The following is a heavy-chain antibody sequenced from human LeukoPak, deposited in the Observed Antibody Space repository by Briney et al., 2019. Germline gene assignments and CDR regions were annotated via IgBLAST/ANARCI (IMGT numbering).Heavy chain of an antibody. D-gene: IGHD6-13*01. J-gene: IGHJ4*02. CDR1: GFTFSTYG. V-gene: IGHV3-66*01. CDR3: ARGGPAAGRFDY. Sequence: GRSLRLSCAASGFTFSTYGMHWVRQAPGKGLEWVSVIYSGGSTYYADSVKGRFTISRDNSKNTLYLQMNSLRAEDTAVYYCARGGPAAGRFDYWGQGTLVTVSS. CDR2: IYSGGST.